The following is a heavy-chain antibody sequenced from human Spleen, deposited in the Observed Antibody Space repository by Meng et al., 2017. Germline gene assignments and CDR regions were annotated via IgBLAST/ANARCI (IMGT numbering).Heavy chain of an antibody. CDR1: GFTFPAYA. D-gene: IGHD2-21*02. CDR2: ISHDGSNR. CDR3: ARRFVTDFDS. Sequence: FQRVLRGGGLGHPVRSLRLSCAASGFTFPAYALHWVRQAPGKGLEWVALISHDGSNRYYADPVKGRFTITRDNSKNTLYLQLNSLRVEDTAVYFCARRFVTDFDSWGQGTLVTVSS. J-gene: IGHJ4*02. V-gene: IGHV3-30*01.